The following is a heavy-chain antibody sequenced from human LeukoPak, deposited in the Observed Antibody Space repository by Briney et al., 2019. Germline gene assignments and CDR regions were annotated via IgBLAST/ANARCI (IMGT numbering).Heavy chain of an antibody. Sequence: GGSLRLSCAASGFTFSNYWMNWVRQAPGKGLEWVANIEQDGSERYYVDSVKGRFTISRDNAKNSLYLQMNNLRAEDTAVYYCASAVREQQPWGQGTLVTVSS. D-gene: IGHD6-13*01. V-gene: IGHV3-7*01. CDR2: IEQDGSER. CDR3: ASAVREQQP. CDR1: GFTFSNYW. J-gene: IGHJ5*02.